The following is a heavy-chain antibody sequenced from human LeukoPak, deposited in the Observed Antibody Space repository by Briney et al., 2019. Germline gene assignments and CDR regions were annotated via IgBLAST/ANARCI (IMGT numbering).Heavy chain of an antibody. Sequence: GGSLRLSCVVSGFSLSNYAVSWVRQAPGKGLEWVSYISERGGSTTYADSVKGRFTISRDNSLNTVYLQMSSLRAEDTAVYFCAKRGVVNLGILVIGYHTEAYHYDYWGQGTVVTVSP. J-gene: IGHJ4*02. CDR2: ISERGGST. CDR1: GFSLSNYA. D-gene: IGHD3-10*01. V-gene: IGHV3-23*01. CDR3: AKRGVVNLGILVIGYHTEAYHYDY.